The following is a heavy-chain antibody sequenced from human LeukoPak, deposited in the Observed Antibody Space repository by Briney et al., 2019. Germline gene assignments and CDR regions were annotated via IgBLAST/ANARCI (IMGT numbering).Heavy chain of an antibody. CDR1: GFTLSDYY. Sequence: GGSLRLSCAASGFTLSDYYMTWIRRTPGKGLEWVSYISPAGTTYYSDSVKGRFTISRDNAKTSLYLQIINLRADDTAVYYCARDLGPHRSSPNSGAFDIWGQGTMVTVSS. V-gene: IGHV3-11*04. CDR3: ARDLGPHRSSPNSGAFDI. CDR2: ISPAGTT. D-gene: IGHD6-6*01. J-gene: IGHJ3*02.